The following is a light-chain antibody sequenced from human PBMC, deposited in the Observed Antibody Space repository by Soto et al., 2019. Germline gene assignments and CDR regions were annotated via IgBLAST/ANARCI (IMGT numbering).Light chain of an antibody. Sequence: EILMPQSPVTLSVSPGERVTLSCRASQSVSSNLAWYQQKPGQAPSLLIYGAFTRATGIPARFSGRGSGTEFTLPIGRLQSEDFSLYYCQQYNDWPLTFGQGTKVDIK. CDR1: QSVSSN. J-gene: IGKJ1*01. V-gene: IGKV3-15*01. CDR2: GAF. CDR3: QQYNDWPLT.